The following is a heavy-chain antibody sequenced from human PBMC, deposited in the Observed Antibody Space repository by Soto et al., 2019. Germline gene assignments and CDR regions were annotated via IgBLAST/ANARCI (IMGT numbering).Heavy chain of an antibody. Sequence: QVQLQESGPGLVKPSETLSLTCTVSGGSISNNYWSWIRQSPGKGLEWIGHIYSSGNTNYNPSLKSRVTISVDTSKNQFSLNLGSLTAADSAVYYCTTVRHPYWYFDLWGRGTLVTVSS. CDR2: IYSSGNT. CDR1: GGSISNNY. J-gene: IGHJ2*01. V-gene: IGHV4-59*13. CDR3: TTVRHPYWYFDL.